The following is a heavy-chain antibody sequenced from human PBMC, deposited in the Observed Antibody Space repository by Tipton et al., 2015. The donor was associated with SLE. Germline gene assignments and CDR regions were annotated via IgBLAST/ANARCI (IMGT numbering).Heavy chain of an antibody. J-gene: IGHJ4*02. Sequence: TLSLTCTVSGGSISSYYWSWIRQPPGKGLEWIGYIYYSGSTNYNPSLKSRVTISVDTSKNQFSLKLSSVTAADTAVYYCARADYGGNSNFDYWGQGTLVTVSS. CDR3: ARADYGGNSNFDY. V-gene: IGHV4-59*08. CDR1: GGSISSYY. D-gene: IGHD4-23*01. CDR2: IYYSGST.